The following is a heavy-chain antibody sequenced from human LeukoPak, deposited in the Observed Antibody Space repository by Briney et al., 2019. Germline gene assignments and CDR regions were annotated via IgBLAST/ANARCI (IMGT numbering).Heavy chain of an antibody. D-gene: IGHD3-16*01. CDR3: ARDWGRF. J-gene: IGHJ4*02. Sequence: PGGSLRLSCAASGFIFRSYGMNWVRQAPGKGLEWVANIKQDGSETYYVDSVKGRFTISRDNAKNSLYLQLNSLRAEDTAVYYCARDWGRFWGQGTLVTVSS. CDR2: IKQDGSET. CDR1: GFIFRSYG. V-gene: IGHV3-7*01.